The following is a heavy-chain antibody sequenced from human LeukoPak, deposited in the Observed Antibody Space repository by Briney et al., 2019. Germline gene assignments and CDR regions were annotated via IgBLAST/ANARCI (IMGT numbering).Heavy chain of an antibody. CDR3: ARDPSLRVTLDY. Sequence: GGSLRLSCAASGFTFSSYSMNWVRQAPGKGLEWVSSISSSSSYIYYADSVKGRFTISRDNAKNSLYLQMNSLRAEDTAVYYCARDPSLRVTLDYWGQGTLVTVSS. CDR2: ISSSSSYI. J-gene: IGHJ4*02. V-gene: IGHV3-21*01. D-gene: IGHD4-11*01. CDR1: GFTFSSYS.